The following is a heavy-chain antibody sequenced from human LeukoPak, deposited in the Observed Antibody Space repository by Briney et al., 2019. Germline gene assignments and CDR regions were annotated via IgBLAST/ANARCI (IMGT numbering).Heavy chain of an antibody. J-gene: IGHJ4*02. Sequence: GGSLRLSCAASGFTFSSYGMSWVRQAPGKGLEWVAFIRYDGSNKYYADSVKGRFTISRDNSKNTLYLQMNSLRAGDAAVYYCAKAPVTTCSGAYCYPFDYWSQGTLVTVSS. CDR1: GFTFSSYG. V-gene: IGHV3-30*02. D-gene: IGHD2-15*01. CDR3: AKAPVTTCSGAYCYPFDY. CDR2: IRYDGSNK.